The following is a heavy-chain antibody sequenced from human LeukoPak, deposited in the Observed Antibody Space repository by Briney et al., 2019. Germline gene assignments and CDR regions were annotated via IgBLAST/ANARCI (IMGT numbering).Heavy chain of an antibody. CDR1: GFTFSGYE. Sequence: PGGSLRLSCAASGFTFSGYEMNWVRQAPGKGLQWVSYTSSSGNKIYYADSVKGRFTISRDTAKKSLDLQMTSLRVEDTAAYYCVRGTDCSATTCCPLSAFDHWGQGTLITVSS. V-gene: IGHV3-48*03. J-gene: IGHJ4*02. CDR2: TSSSGNKI. D-gene: IGHD2-21*02. CDR3: VRGTDCSATTCCPLSAFDH.